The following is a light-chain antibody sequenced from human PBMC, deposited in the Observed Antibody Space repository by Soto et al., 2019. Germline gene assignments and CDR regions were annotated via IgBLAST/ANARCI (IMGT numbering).Light chain of an antibody. Sequence: QSLLTQPPSVSGAPGQRVTISCTGSSSNIGAGYDVHWYQQLPGTAPKLLIYGNSNRPSGVPDRFSGSKSGTSASLAITGVQAEDEADYYCQSYDSSLSGWVFGGGAKLTVL. CDR2: GNS. V-gene: IGLV1-40*01. CDR3: QSYDSSLSGWV. CDR1: SSNIGAGYD. J-gene: IGLJ3*02.